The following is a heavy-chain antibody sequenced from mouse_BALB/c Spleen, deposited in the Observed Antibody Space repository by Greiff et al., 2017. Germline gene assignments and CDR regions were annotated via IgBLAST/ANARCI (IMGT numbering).Heavy chain of an antibody. J-gene: IGHJ3*01. Sequence: EVQLQQSGAELVKPGASVKLSCTASGFNIKDTYMHWVKQRPEQGLEWIGRIDPANGNTKYDPKFQGKATITADTSSNTAYLQLSSLTSEDTAVYYCARPIYYYGSSLFAYWGQGTLVTVSA. CDR1: GFNIKDTY. CDR3: ARPIYYYGSSLFAY. CDR2: IDPANGNT. D-gene: IGHD1-1*01. V-gene: IGHV14-3*02.